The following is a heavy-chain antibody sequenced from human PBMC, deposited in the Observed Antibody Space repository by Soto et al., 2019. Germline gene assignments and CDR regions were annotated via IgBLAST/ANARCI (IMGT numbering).Heavy chain of an antibody. CDR1: GYTFSSYD. D-gene: IGHD2-2*01. J-gene: IGHJ4*02. Sequence: QVQLVQSGAEVKEPGASVRVSCKASGYTFSSYDINWVRQATGQGREWVGWMNPVSRYTSYAQKFQGRITMTGDTSISTAYMELTSLRSDDTAVYYCARFVRHQLPTIDFWGQGTLVTVSS. CDR2: MNPVSRYT. V-gene: IGHV1-8*01. CDR3: ARFVRHQLPTIDF.